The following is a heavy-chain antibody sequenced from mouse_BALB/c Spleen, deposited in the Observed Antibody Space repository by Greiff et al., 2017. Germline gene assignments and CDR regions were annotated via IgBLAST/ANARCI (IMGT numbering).Heavy chain of an antibody. D-gene: IGHD2-10*01. CDR1: GFSLTSYG. V-gene: IGHV2-6-2*01. J-gene: IGHJ1*01. Sequence: VKLMESGPDLVAPSQSLSITCTVSGFSLTSYGVHWVRQPPGKGLEWLVVIWSDGSTTYNSALKSRLSISKDNSKSQVFLKMNSLQTDDTAMYYCARSAYYGNQGYFDVWGAGTTVTVSS. CDR3: ARSAYYGNQGYFDV. CDR2: IWSDGST.